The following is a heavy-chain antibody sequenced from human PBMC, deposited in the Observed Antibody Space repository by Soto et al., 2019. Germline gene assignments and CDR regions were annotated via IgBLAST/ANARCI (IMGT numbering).Heavy chain of an antibody. J-gene: IGHJ4*02. CDR2: ISYDGSNK. V-gene: IGHV3-33*01. CDR1: GFTFSSYG. D-gene: IGHD3-16*01. CDR3: ARDRLVPDAFDY. Sequence: GGSLRLSCAPSGFTFSSYGMHWVRQAPGKGLEWVAVISYDGSNKYYADSVKGRFTISRDNSKNTLYLQMNSLRAEDTAVYYCARDRLVPDAFDYWGQGALVTVSS.